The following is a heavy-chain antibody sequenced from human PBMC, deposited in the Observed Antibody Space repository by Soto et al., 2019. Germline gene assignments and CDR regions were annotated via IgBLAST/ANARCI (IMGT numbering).Heavy chain of an antibody. V-gene: IGHV5-10-1*01. CDR3: ARQYCRSTSCYIGWFDP. CDR1: GYSFTNYW. CDR2: IDPSDSYT. Sequence: PGESLKISCKGSGYSFTNYWISWVRQMPGKGLEWMGRIDPSDSYTKHSPSFQGHVTISADKSISTAYLQWSSLKASDTAMYYCARQYCRSTSCYIGWFDPWGQGTLVIVSS. D-gene: IGHD2-2*02. J-gene: IGHJ5*02.